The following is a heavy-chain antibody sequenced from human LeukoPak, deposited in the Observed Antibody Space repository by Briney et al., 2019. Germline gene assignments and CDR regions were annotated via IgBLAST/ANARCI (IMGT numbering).Heavy chain of an antibody. CDR2: ISGSADGT. CDR1: GFTFRTYT. J-gene: IGHJ6*04. CDR3: ARDPSSLSMDV. Sequence: GGSLRLSCAASGFTFRTYTMNWIRQAPGEGLQWVSAISGSADGTYYSDSVEGRFTISRDNSNNTLYLQMHSLRVEDTAIYYCARDPSSLSMDVWGKGTTVTVSS. V-gene: IGHV3-23*01.